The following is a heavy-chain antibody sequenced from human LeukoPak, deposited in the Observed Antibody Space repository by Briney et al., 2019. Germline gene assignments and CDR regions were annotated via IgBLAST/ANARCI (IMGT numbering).Heavy chain of an antibody. CDR3: ARDRPRAV. CDR2: IYSGGTT. J-gene: IGHJ6*02. CDR1: GFSVSSNY. V-gene: IGHV3-53*01. Sequence: QPGGSLRLSCAASGFSVSSNYMSWVRQAPGKGLEWVSVIYSGGTTYYADSVKGRFTISRDNSKNTLYLQMNSLGAEDTAVYYCARDRPRAVWGQGTTVSVSS.